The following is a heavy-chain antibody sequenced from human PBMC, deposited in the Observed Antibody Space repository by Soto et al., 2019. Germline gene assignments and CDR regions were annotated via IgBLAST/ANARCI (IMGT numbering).Heavy chain of an antibody. V-gene: IGHV1-18*01. CDR1: GYTFTSYG. Sequence: QVQLVQSGAEVKKPGASVKVSCKASGYTFTSYGISWVRQAPGQGLEWMGWISAYNGNTNYAQKLQGRVTMTTDTSTSSAYMELRSLRSDDTAVYYCARADYGDYVTPLYYGMDVWGQGTTVTVSS. CDR2: ISAYNGNT. CDR3: ARADYGDYVTPLYYGMDV. D-gene: IGHD4-17*01. J-gene: IGHJ6*02.